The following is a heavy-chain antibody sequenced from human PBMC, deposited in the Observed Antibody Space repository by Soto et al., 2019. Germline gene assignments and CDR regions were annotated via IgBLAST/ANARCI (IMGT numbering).Heavy chain of an antibody. CDR3: TTRTEMATQTYDY. Sequence: AGGSLRLSCAASGFVFSGSVMHWVRQASGKGLEWVGRIRSKGNNYATSYGASVKGRFTISRDDSKNTAYLQMNSLKTEDAAIYYCTTRTEMATQTYDYWGQGTLVTVSS. CDR1: GFVFSGSV. J-gene: IGHJ4*02. V-gene: IGHV3-73*01. CDR2: IRSKGNNYAT.